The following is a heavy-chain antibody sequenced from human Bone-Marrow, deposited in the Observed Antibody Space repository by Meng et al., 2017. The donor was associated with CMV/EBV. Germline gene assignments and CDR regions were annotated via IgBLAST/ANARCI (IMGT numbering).Heavy chain of an antibody. Sequence: SETLSLTCAVYGGSFSGYYWSWIRQPPGKGLEWIGEINHSGSTNYNPSLKSRVTISVDTSKNQFSLKLSSVTAADTAVYYCARDTSNSYYDFWSGYYTIYYFDDWGQGTRVTVSS. J-gene: IGHJ4*02. V-gene: IGHV4-34*01. CDR2: INHSGST. CDR1: GGSFSGYY. CDR3: ARDTSNSYYDFWSGYYTIYYFDD. D-gene: IGHD3-3*01.